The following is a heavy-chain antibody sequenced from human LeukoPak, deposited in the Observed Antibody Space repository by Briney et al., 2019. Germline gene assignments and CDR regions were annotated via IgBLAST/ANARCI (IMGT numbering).Heavy chain of an antibody. CDR1: GDTVSTNSGV. CDR3: ASGAVAGLAY. CDR2: TYYRSKWYD. D-gene: IGHD6-19*01. V-gene: IGHV6-1*01. J-gene: IGHJ4*02. Sequence: SQTLSLTCAISGDTVSTNSGVWNWIRQSPSRGLEWLGRTYYRSKWYDDYAVSVRSRITINPDTSKNQFSLQLNSVTPEDTAVYYCASGAVAGLAYWGQGTLVSVSS.